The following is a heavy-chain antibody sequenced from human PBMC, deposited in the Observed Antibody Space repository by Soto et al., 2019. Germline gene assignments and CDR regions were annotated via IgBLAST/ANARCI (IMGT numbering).Heavy chain of an antibody. V-gene: IGHV4-4*02. CDR1: SGSIRSSNW. CDR3: ARRTWGMDV. Sequence: QVQLQESGPGLVKASGTLSLTCALSSGSIRSSNWWSWVRQSPGKGLEWIGEIFHNGNTYYNPSLNSRVTISVDTSKNQCSLNLRSVTAADTAVYYCARRTWGMDVWGQGTTVTVSS. CDR2: IFHNGNT. D-gene: IGHD2-8*01. J-gene: IGHJ6*02.